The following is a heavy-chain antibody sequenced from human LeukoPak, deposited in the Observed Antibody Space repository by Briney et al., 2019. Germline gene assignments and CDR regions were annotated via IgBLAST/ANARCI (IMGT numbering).Heavy chain of an antibody. D-gene: IGHD6-19*01. CDR3: ANGWDGVFDY. V-gene: IGHV3-21*01. J-gene: IGHJ4*02. Sequence: PGGSLRLSCAASGFTFSSYSMNWVRQAPGKGLEWVSSISSSSSYIYYADSVKGRFTISRDNAKSSLYLQMNSLRAEDTAVYYCANGWDGVFDYWGQGTLVTVSS. CDR2: ISSSSSYI. CDR1: GFTFSSYS.